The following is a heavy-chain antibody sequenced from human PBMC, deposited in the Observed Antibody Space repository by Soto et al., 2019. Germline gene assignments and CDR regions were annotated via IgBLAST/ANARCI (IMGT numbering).Heavy chain of an antibody. V-gene: IGHV3-74*01. J-gene: IGHJ5*02. Sequence: EVQLVESGGGLVQPGGSLRLSCTASGTTISGYWMSWVRQVPGKGPEWVSRIKDDGSVTSYADSVKGRFSISRDNAKNTLYLQMNSLIAEDTAVYYCAKSDWFDPWGQGTLVTVSS. CDR1: GTTISGYW. CDR2: IKDDGSVT. CDR3: AKSDWFDP. D-gene: IGHD2-21*01.